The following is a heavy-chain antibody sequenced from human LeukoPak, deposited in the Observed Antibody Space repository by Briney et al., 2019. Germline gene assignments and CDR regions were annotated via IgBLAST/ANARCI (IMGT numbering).Heavy chain of an antibody. Sequence: GASVKVSCKASGYTFTSYGISWVRQAPGQGLEWMGGLTPMFAVANYARKFQGRVTITTDESTTTAYMELSNLKSDDTAVYYCARGEYSMVRGAHDWGQGTLVTVSS. CDR2: LTPMFAVA. CDR3: ARGEYSMVRGAHD. D-gene: IGHD3-10*01. J-gene: IGHJ4*02. CDR1: GYTFTSYG. V-gene: IGHV1-69*05.